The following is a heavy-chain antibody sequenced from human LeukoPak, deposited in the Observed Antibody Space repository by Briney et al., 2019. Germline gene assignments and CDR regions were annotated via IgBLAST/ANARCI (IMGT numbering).Heavy chain of an antibody. CDR1: GFTFSSYS. Sequence: GGSLRLSCAASGFTFSSYSMSWVRQAPGKGLEWVSAISGSGGSTYYADSVRGRFTISRDNSKNTLYLQMNSLRAEDTAVYYCAKDQRYYDILTGYYLYYFDYWGQGTLVTVSS. J-gene: IGHJ4*02. CDR2: ISGSGGST. V-gene: IGHV3-23*01. CDR3: AKDQRYYDILTGYYLYYFDY. D-gene: IGHD3-9*01.